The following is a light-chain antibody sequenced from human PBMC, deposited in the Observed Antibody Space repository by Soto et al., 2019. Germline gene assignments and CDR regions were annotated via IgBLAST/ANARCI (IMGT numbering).Light chain of an antibody. Sequence: NFTLTQPHSVSESPGKTVTISCTGSSGSIASNYVQWYQQRPGSAPTTVIYEDNQRPSGVPDRFSGSIDSSSNSASLTISGLKTEDEADYYCQSYDSSNHVVFGGGTKVTVL. CDR2: EDN. CDR3: QSYDSSNHVV. J-gene: IGLJ2*01. CDR1: SGSIASNY. V-gene: IGLV6-57*02.